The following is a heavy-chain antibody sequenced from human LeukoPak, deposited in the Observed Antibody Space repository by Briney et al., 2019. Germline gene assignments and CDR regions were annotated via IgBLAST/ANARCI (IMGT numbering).Heavy chain of an antibody. CDR1: GFTFSSYV. D-gene: IGHD5-24*01. CDR2: ISHDGFI. CDR3: ARDWVYKIDY. V-gene: IGHV3-74*01. Sequence: GGSLRLSCETAGFTFSSYVMHWFRRTPGKGLVWVSRISHDGFISYADSVKGRFTIPRDNAKNTLILQMNSLRAEDTAVYYCARDWVYKIDYWGRGTLVTVSS. J-gene: IGHJ4*02.